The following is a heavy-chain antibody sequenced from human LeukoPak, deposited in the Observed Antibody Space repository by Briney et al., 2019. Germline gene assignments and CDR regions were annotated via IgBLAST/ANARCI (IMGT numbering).Heavy chain of an antibody. CDR2: IYYSGST. D-gene: IGHD6-19*01. CDR3: ARGIAVPGTGGYWYFDL. V-gene: IGHV4-31*03. J-gene: IGHJ2*01. Sequence: SETLSLTCTVSGGSISSGGYYWSWIRQHPGKGLEWIGYIYYSGSTYYNPSLKSRVTISVDTSKNQFSLKLSSVTAADTAVYYCARGIAVPGTGGYWYFDLWGRGTLVTVS. CDR1: GGSISSGGYY.